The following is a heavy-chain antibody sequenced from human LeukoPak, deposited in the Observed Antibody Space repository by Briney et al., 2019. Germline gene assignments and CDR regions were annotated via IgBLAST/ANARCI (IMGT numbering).Heavy chain of an antibody. CDR2: ISGSGGST. CDR3: AKDPDIWFGELSIWFDP. D-gene: IGHD3-10*01. CDR1: GFTFSGYA. V-gene: IGHV3-23*01. Sequence: GGSLRLSCAASGFTFSGYAMSWVRQAPGKGLEWVSAISGSGGSTYYADSVKGRFTISRDNSKNTLYLQMNSLRAEDTAVYYCAKDPDIWFGELSIWFDPWGQGTLVTVSS. J-gene: IGHJ5*02.